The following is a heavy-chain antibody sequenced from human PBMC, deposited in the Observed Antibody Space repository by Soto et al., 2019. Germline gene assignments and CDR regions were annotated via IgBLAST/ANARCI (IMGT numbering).Heavy chain of an antibody. CDR2: ISHDGGRQ. Sequence: PGGSLRLSCAASGFTFGSYGMHWVRQAPGKGLEWVTLISHDGGRQYYADSVKGRFTISRDNSKNTPYLQMTSLRAEDTAVYYCAKDLDASSRSWASDYWGQGTLVTVSS. D-gene: IGHD6-13*01. V-gene: IGHV3-30*18. CDR3: AKDLDASSRSWASDY. J-gene: IGHJ4*02. CDR1: GFTFGSYG.